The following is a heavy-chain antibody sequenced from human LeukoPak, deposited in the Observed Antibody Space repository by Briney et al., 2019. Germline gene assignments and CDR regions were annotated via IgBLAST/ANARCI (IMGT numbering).Heavy chain of an antibody. CDR2: IGNRGENI. V-gene: IGHV3-11*04. Sequence: PGGSLRLSCAASGFTFSDYYMTWIRQAPGKGLEWVSYIGNRGENIYYADSVKGRFSISRDNDKNSLYLQMNSLRAEDTAVYYCARSNSWISRFDFWGQGTLVTVSS. D-gene: IGHD6-13*01. J-gene: IGHJ4*02. CDR3: ARSNSWISRFDF. CDR1: GFTFSDYY.